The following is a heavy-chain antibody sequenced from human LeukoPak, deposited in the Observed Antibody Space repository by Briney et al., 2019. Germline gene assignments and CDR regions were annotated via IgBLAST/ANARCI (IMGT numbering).Heavy chain of an antibody. CDR2: IVVGSGNT. V-gene: IGHV1-58*01. D-gene: IGHD3-10*01. CDR1: GFTFTSSA. Sequence: GASVKVSCKASGFTFTSSAVQWVRQARGQRLEWTGWIVVGSGNTNYAQKFQERVTITRDMSTSTAYMELSSLRSEDTAVYYCAAVPMVSYYYYYYMDVWGKGTTVTVSS. CDR3: AAVPMVSYYYYYYMDV. J-gene: IGHJ6*03.